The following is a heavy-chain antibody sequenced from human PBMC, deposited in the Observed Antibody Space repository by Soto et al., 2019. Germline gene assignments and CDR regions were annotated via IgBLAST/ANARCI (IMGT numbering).Heavy chain of an antibody. Sequence: EVQLVESGGGLVQAGGSLRLSCAASGFTFSNYWMHWVRQAPGKGLVWVSRISDDGGSTTYADSVKGRFTISRDNAKNMLYLQVNSLRAEDTAVYYCVRAGANDFWGQGTLVTVSS. CDR1: GFTFSNYW. D-gene: IGHD7-27*01. CDR2: ISDDGGST. CDR3: VRAGANDF. V-gene: IGHV3-74*01. J-gene: IGHJ4*02.